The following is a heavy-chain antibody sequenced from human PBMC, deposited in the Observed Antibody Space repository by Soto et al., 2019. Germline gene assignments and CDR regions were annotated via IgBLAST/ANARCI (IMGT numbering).Heavy chain of an antibody. CDR3: AKYQWNPGAFDP. D-gene: IGHD6-19*01. CDR2: INHRGTA. V-gene: IGHV4-34*01. J-gene: IGHJ5*02. Sequence: QVQLQQWGAGLLKPSETLSLTCAVYGGSLSDYYWNWLRQPPGKGLAWIGEINHRGTASYNPSLKSRVDISVDTALTQSSLKLRSVTAADTAIYYCAKYQWNPGAFDPWGPGTQVTVSS. CDR1: GGSLSDYY.